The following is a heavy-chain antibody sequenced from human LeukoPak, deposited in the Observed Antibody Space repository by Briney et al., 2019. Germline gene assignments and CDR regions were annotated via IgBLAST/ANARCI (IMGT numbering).Heavy chain of an antibody. CDR1: GYSFPNYW. D-gene: IGHD2/OR15-2a*01. J-gene: IGHJ4*02. V-gene: IGHV5-51*01. Sequence: GESLKISCKGSGYSFPNYWIGWVRQMPGKGLEWMGIIYPGDSRTRCSPSFQGQITFSADKSISTAYLQWSSLKASDTAIYYCARENLIFDYWGQGTLVTVSS. CDR2: IYPGDSRT. CDR3: ARENLIFDY.